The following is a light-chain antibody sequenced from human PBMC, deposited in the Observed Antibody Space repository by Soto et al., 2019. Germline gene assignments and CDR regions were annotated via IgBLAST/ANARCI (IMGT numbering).Light chain of an antibody. CDR1: QSVSSSY. J-gene: IGKJ1*01. Sequence: EIVLTQSPVTLSLSPGERATLSCRASQSVSSSYLAWYQQKPGQAPRLLIYGASSRATGIPDRFSGSGSGTDFTLTISRLEPEDFAVYYCQQNGSSTWTFRQGTTVDIK. CDR2: GAS. CDR3: QQNGSSTWT. V-gene: IGKV3-20*01.